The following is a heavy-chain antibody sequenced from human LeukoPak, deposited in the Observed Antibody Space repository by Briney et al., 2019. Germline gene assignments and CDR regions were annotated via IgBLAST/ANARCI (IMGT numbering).Heavy chain of an antibody. CDR3: ARSLLVYGSGWCVLSDYYYGMDV. CDR2: INPNSGGT. V-gene: IGHV1-2*02. CDR1: GYTFTGYY. D-gene: IGHD6-19*01. Sequence: ASVKVSCKASGYTFTGYYMHWVRQAPGQGLEWMGWINPNSGGTNYAQKFQGRVTMTRDTSISTAYMELSRLRSDDTAVYYCARSLLVYGSGWCVLSDYYYGMDVRGQGTTVTVSS. J-gene: IGHJ6*02.